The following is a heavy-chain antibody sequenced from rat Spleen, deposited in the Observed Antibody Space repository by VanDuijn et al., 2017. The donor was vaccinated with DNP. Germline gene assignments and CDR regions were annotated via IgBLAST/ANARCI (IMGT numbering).Heavy chain of an antibody. CDR3: ARDIRRVSGVMDA. V-gene: IGHV3-3*01. J-gene: IGHJ4*01. CDR1: GYSITSSYR. CDR2: INSEGST. Sequence: EVQLQESGPGLVKPSQSLSLTCSVTGYSITSSYRWNWIRKFPGNKLEWMGYINSEGSTNYNPSLKSRIYITRDTSKNQFFLQVNSVTTEDTATYYCARDIRRVSGVMDAWGQGASVTVSS. D-gene: IGHD1-11*01.